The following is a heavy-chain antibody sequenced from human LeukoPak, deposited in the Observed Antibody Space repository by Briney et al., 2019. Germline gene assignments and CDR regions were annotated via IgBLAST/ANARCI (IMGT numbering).Heavy chain of an antibody. J-gene: IGHJ3*02. Sequence: SQTLSLTCTVSGGSISSGSYYWSWIRQPAGKGLEWIGRIYTSGSTNYNPSLKSRVTISVDTSKNQFSLKLSSVTAADTAVYYCARSSRSTETAFDIWGQGTMVAVSS. CDR2: IYTSGST. CDR3: ARSSRSTETAFDI. D-gene: IGHD5/OR15-5a*01. CDR1: GGSISSGSYY. V-gene: IGHV4-61*02.